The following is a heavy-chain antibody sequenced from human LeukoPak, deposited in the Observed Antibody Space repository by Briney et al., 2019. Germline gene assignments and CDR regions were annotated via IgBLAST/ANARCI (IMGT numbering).Heavy chain of an antibody. J-gene: IGHJ4*02. CDR1: GGSISDSNYF. D-gene: IGHD3-16*01. V-gene: IGHV4-39*01. CDR3: ARRDRYVSADY. Sequence: SETLSLTCTVSGGSISDSNYFWDWIRQPPGKGLECIGTIYYNGNTFYNPSLKSRVTISVDTSTNQFSLRLTSVTAADTAVYYCARRDRYVSADYWGQGTLVTVSS. CDR2: IYYNGNT.